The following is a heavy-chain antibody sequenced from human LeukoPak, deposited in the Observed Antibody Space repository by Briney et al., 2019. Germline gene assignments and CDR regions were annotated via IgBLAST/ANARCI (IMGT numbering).Heavy chain of an antibody. Sequence: ASVKVSCKVSGYTLTELSMHWVRQAPGKGLEWMGGFDPEDGETIYAQKFQGRVTMTEDTSTDTAYMELSSLRSEGTAVYYCATALDSSGYYSIRWFDPWGQGTLVTVSS. V-gene: IGHV1-24*01. CDR3: ATALDSSGYYSIRWFDP. D-gene: IGHD3-22*01. CDR2: FDPEDGET. J-gene: IGHJ5*02. CDR1: GYTLTELS.